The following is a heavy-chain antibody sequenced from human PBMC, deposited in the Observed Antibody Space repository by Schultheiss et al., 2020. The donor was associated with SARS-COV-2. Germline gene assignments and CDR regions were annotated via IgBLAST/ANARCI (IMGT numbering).Heavy chain of an antibody. CDR2: ISSSGSTI. D-gene: IGHD2-15*01. CDR1: GFTFSKYA. J-gene: IGHJ3*02. Sequence: GGSLRLSCEASGFTFSKYALSWVRQAPGKGLEWVSYISSSGSTIYYADSVKGRFTISRDNAKNSLYLQMNSLRAEDTAVYYCARDQGEGVGSLDIWGQGTMVTVSS. CDR3: ARDQGEGVGSLDI. V-gene: IGHV3-48*03.